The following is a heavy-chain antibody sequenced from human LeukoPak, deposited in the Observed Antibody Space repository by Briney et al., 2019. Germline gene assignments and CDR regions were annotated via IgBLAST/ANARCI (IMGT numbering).Heavy chain of an antibody. Sequence: PSETLSLTCTVSGGSISSYYWSWTRQPPGKGLEWIGYIYYSGSTNYNPSLKSRVTISVDTSKNQFSLKLSSVTAADTAVYYCARGGGSEGGPDYWGQGTLVTVSS. J-gene: IGHJ4*02. CDR3: ARGGGSEGGPDY. D-gene: IGHD2-15*01. CDR2: IYYSGST. CDR1: GGSISSYY. V-gene: IGHV4-59*01.